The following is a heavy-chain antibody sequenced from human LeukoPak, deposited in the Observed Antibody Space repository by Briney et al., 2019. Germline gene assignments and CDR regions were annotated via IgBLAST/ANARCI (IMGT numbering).Heavy chain of an antibody. Sequence: SETLSLTCAVSGYSISSGYYWGWIRPPPGKGLEWIGSIYHSGSTYYNPSLKSRVTISVDTSKNQFSLELSSVTAADTAVYYCARDRRITMVRGVINWFDPWGQGTVVTVSS. J-gene: IGHJ5*02. V-gene: IGHV4-38-2*02. CDR3: ARDRRITMVRGVINWFDP. CDR2: IYHSGST. CDR1: GYSISSGYY. D-gene: IGHD3-10*01.